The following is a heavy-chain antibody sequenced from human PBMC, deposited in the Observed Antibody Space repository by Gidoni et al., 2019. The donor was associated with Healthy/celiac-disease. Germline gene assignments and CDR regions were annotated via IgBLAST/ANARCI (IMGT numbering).Heavy chain of an antibody. J-gene: IGHJ6*02. V-gene: IGHV1-2*02. CDR2: INPNSGGT. Sequence: QVQLVQSGAEVKKPGASVKVSCKASGYTFTGSYMHWVRQAPGQGLEWMGWINPNSGGTNYAQKFQGRVTMTRDTSISTAYMELSRLRSDDTAVYYCARSRSYYYDSSGYCGMDVWGQGTTVTVSS. CDR1: GYTFTGSY. CDR3: ARSRSYYYDSSGYCGMDV. D-gene: IGHD3-22*01.